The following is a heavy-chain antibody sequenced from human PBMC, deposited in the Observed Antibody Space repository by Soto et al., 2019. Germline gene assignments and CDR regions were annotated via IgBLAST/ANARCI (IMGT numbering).Heavy chain of an antibody. D-gene: IGHD3-10*01. Sequence: GGSLRLSCAASGISVSSDYMSWFRQAPGKGLEWVSLIYSGGDTYYADSVKGRFTISRDISSNTIYLHMTSLRADDTAIYYCTRAGSDPGNFYISNYYAMDVWGRGTTVTVSS. CDR1: GISVSSDY. CDR3: TRAGSDPGNFYISNYYAMDV. CDR2: IYSGGDT. V-gene: IGHV3-53*01. J-gene: IGHJ6*02.